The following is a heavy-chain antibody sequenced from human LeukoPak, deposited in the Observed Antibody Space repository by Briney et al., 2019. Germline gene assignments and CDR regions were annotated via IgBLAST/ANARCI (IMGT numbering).Heavy chain of an antibody. Sequence: QPGGSLRLSCVASGFIFSNYWMNWVRQAPGKGLEWVANIKQDGSEKYYVDSVKGRFTISRDNAKNSLYLQMNSLRAEDTAVYYCARGGSHWGQGALVTVSS. CDR1: GFIFSNYW. V-gene: IGHV3-7*01. CDR3: ARGGSH. CDR2: IKQDGSEK. D-gene: IGHD3-16*01. J-gene: IGHJ4*02.